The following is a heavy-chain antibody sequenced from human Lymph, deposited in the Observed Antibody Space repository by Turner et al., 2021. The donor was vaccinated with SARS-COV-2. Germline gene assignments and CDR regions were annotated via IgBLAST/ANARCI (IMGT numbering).Heavy chain of an antibody. CDR2: FIPMLGIA. CDR1: GGTFSSSA. V-gene: IGHV1-69*04. D-gene: IGHD6-13*01. CDR3: ARIVAPGMGGGVYYYYYGMDV. J-gene: IGHJ6*02. Sequence: QVQLVQSGAEVKKPGSSVKVSCKASGGTFSSSAISWVRQAPGQGLEWMGMFIPMLGIANYAQKFQGRVTITADKSTSQAYMELSSLRSEDTAVYYCARIVAPGMGGGVYYYYYGMDVWGQGTTVTVSS.